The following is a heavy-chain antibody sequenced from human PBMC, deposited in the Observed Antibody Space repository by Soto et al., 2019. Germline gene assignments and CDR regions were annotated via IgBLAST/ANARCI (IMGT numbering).Heavy chain of an antibody. CDR2: INPNSGGT. Sequence: QVQLVQSGAEVKKPGASVKVSCKASGYTFTGYYMHWVRQAPGQGLEWMGWINPNSGGTNYAQKFQGRVTMTRDTSVSTAYRELSGLRSDDTAVYYGARFSRGAPIKQQLRWLLDYGGQGTLVTVSS. CDR1: GYTFTGYY. V-gene: IGHV1-2*02. J-gene: IGHJ4*02. D-gene: IGHD6-13*01. CDR3: ARFSRGAPIKQQLRWLLDY.